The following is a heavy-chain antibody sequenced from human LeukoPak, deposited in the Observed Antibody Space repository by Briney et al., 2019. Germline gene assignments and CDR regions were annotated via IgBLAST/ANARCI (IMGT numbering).Heavy chain of an antibody. CDR2: IYSGGST. Sequence: SGGSLRLSCVASGFTFSTSWMTWVRQAPGKGLEWVSVIYSGGSTYYADSVKGRFTISRDNSKNTLYLQMNSLRAEDTAVYYCARAQGARVPYWYFDLWGRGTLVTVSS. D-gene: IGHD1-1*01. V-gene: IGHV3-53*01. J-gene: IGHJ2*01. CDR3: ARAQGARVPYWYFDL. CDR1: GFTFSTSW.